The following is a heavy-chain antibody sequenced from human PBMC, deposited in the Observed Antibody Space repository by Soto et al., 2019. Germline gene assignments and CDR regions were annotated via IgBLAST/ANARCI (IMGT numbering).Heavy chain of an antibody. V-gene: IGHV4-59*01. D-gene: IGHD1-26*01. J-gene: IGHJ3*02. Sequence: ETLSLTYTVSGGSISSYYWSWIRQPPGKGLEWIGYIYYSGSTNYNPSLKSRVTISVDTSKNQFSLKLSSVTAADTAVYYCARGPSSGSYVDAFDIWGQGTMVTVSS. CDR1: GGSISSYY. CDR2: IYYSGST. CDR3: ARGPSSGSYVDAFDI.